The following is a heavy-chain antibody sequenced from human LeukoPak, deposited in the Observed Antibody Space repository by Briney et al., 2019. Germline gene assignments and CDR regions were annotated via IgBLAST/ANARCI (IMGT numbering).Heavy chain of an antibody. D-gene: IGHD3-10*01. Sequence: GASVKVSCKASGYTFTSYDINWVRQATGQGLEWMGWMNPNSGNTGYAQKFQGRVTMTRNTSISTAYMELSSLRSEDTAVYYCARDGSGRKYKTFDYWGQGTLVTVSS. CDR3: ARDGSGRKYKTFDY. J-gene: IGHJ4*02. V-gene: IGHV1-8*01. CDR1: GYTFTSYD. CDR2: MNPNSGNT.